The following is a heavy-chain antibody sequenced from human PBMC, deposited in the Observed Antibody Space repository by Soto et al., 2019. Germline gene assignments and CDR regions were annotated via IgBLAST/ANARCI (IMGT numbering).Heavy chain of an antibody. J-gene: IGHJ6*02. D-gene: IGHD2-15*01. CDR3: AKGYCSGGSCYSNYYYGMDV. CDR2: ISYDGSNK. CDR1: GFTFSSYG. V-gene: IGHV3-30*18. Sequence: PGGSLRLSCAASGFTFSSYGMHWVRQAPGKGLEWVAVISYDGSNKYYADSVKGRFTISSDNSKNTLYLQMNSLRAEDTAVYYCAKGYCSGGSCYSNYYYGMDVWGQGTTVTVSS.